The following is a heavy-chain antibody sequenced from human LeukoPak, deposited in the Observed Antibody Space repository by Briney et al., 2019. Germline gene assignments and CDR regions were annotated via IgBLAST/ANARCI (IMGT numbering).Heavy chain of an antibody. CDR1: GFIFSSYG. CDR3: AKDNRGGWSGYFDY. CDR2: IWYDGSAE. J-gene: IGHJ4*02. V-gene: IGHV3-33*06. Sequence: GGSLRLSCATSGFIFSSYGMYWVRQAPGKGLEWVAVIWYDGSAEFYADSVKGRFTISRDDSKNTVYLQMNSLRPEDTALYYCAKDNRGGWSGYFDYWGQGILVTVPS. D-gene: IGHD6-19*01.